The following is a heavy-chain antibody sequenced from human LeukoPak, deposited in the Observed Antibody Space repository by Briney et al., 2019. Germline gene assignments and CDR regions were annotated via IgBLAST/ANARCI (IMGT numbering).Heavy chain of an antibody. CDR2: ISVSGNT. CDR1: GFTLSSYA. V-gene: IGHV3-23*01. Sequence: GGSLRLSCAASGFTLSSYAMSWVRQGPGKGLEWVSAISVSGNTYHADSVKGRFTISRDSSKNTLYLQMNSLRAEDTAVYYCARVSFGGVIVRWGQGTLVTVSS. D-gene: IGHD3-16*02. J-gene: IGHJ4*02. CDR3: ARVSFGGVIVR.